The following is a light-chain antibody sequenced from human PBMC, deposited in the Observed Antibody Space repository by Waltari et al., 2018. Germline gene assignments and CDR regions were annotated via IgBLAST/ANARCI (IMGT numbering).Light chain of an antibody. CDR2: GAS. V-gene: IGKV3D-15*01. Sequence: EIIMTQSPVTLSVSPGERATLSCRASESVRTNLAWYQQKPGQAPRLLIHGASTRATGIPARFSGSGSGTDFTLTISSLQSEDFAVYYCQQYNKWPPMYTFAQGTKLEIK. CDR1: ESVRTN. J-gene: IGKJ2*01. CDR3: QQYNKWPPMYT.